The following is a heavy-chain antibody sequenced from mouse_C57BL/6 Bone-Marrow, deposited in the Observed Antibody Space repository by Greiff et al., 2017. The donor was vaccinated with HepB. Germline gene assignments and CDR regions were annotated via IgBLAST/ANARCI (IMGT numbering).Heavy chain of an antibody. V-gene: IGHV1-55*01. CDR2: IYPGSGST. Sequence: QVQLQQPGAELVKPGASVKMSCKASGYTFTSYWITWVKQRPGQGLEWIGDIYPGSGSTNYNEKFKSKATLTVDTSSSTAYMQLSRLTSEDSAVYYCARPTAQATSWFAYWGQGTLVTVSA. CDR1: GYTFTSYW. CDR3: ARPTAQATSWFAY. D-gene: IGHD3-2*02. J-gene: IGHJ3*01.